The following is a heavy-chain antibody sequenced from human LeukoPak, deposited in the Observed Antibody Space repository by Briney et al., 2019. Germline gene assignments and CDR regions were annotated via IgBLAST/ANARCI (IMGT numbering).Heavy chain of an antibody. CDR1: GFIFSNFA. J-gene: IGHJ4*02. CDR2: ITYNGGST. D-gene: IGHD3-10*01. V-gene: IGHV3-64D*06. CDR3: IKPRSGSYYDS. Sequence: PGGSLRLSCSASGFIFSNFAMHWVRQAPGKGLEYVSAITYNGGSTYYADSVKGRFTISRDNSNNTLSLQMSSLRAEDTAVYYCIKPRSGSYYDSWGQGTLVTVSS.